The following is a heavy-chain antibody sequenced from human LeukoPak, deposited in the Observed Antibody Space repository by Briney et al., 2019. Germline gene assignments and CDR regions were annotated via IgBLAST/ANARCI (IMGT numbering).Heavy chain of an antibody. J-gene: IGHJ4*02. Sequence: PSETLSLTCTVSGGSISRYYWSWLRQPPGKGLEWIGYIFYSGSTNYNPPLKSRVTISVDTSKNQFSLKLSSVTAADTAVYYCARGRYSYGGAVGDYFDYWGQGTLVTVSS. CDR1: GGSISRYY. D-gene: IGHD5-18*01. V-gene: IGHV4-59*01. CDR2: IFYSGST. CDR3: ARGRYSYGGAVGDYFDY.